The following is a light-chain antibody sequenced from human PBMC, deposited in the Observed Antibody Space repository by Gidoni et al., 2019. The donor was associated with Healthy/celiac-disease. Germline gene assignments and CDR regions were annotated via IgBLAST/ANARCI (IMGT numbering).Light chain of an antibody. J-gene: IGLJ2*01. CDR1: SGSIASNY. CDR2: EDN. CDR3: QSYDSSNVV. V-gene: IGLV6-57*02. Sequence: NFMLTQPHSVSESPGKTVTIPCTGSSGSIASNYVQWYPQRPGSAPTTVIYEDNQRPSGVPDRFSGSIDSSSNSASLTISGLKTEDEADYYCQSYDSSNVVFGGGTKLTVL.